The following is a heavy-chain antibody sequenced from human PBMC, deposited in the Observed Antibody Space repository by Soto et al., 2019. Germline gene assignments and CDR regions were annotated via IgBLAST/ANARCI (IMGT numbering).Heavy chain of an antibody. J-gene: IGHJ4*02. CDR1: GGSISSSSYY. V-gene: IGHV4-39*01. CDR2: IYYSGST. CDR3: ARLQKRITFGGVIAPFY. D-gene: IGHD3-16*02. Sequence: ETLSLTCTVSGGSISSSSYYWGWIRQPPGKGLEWIGSIYYSGSTYYNPSLKSRVTISVDTSKNQFSLKLSSVTAADTAVYYCARLQKRITFGGVIAPFYWGQGTLVTVSS.